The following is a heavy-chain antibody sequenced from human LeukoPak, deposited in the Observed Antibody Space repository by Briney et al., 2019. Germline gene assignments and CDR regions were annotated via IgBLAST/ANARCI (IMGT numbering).Heavy chain of an antibody. V-gene: IGHV4-4*07. CDR2: IYTSGST. J-gene: IGHJ4*02. CDR1: GGSISSYY. CDR3: ARDLRSYSSGWSGIDY. D-gene: IGHD6-19*01. Sequence: SETLSLTCTVSGGSISSYYWSWIRQPAGKGLEWIGRIYTSGSTNYNPSLKSRVTMSVDTSKNQFSLKLNSVTAADTAVYYCARDLRSYSSGWSGIDYWGQGTLVTVSS.